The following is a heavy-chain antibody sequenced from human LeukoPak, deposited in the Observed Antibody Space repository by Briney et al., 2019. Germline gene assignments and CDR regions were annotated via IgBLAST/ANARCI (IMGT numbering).Heavy chain of an antibody. CDR3: AGMGAQFSIDY. Sequence: GGSLRLTCAASGFTFSSYGMHWVRQAPGKGLEWVAVIWYDGSNKYYADSVKGRFTISRDNSKNTLYLQMNSLRAEDTAVYYCAGMGAQFSIDYWGQGTLVTVSS. V-gene: IGHV3-33*01. CDR1: GFTFSSYG. D-gene: IGHD1-26*01. J-gene: IGHJ4*02. CDR2: IWYDGSNK.